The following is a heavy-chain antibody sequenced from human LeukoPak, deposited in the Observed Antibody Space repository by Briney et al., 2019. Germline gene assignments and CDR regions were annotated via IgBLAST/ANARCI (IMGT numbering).Heavy chain of an antibody. V-gene: IGHV1-69*05. CDR2: TIPMFGTA. CDR3: AIPRGPMGTLVYGGFEI. J-gene: IGHJ3*02. CDR1: GGTFTNYA. D-gene: IGHD5-24*01. Sequence: ASVKVSCKASGGTFTNYAISWVRQAPGQGLEWMGGTIPMFGTAKYAQNFQDRVTVITDESTGTAYMELSSLRSEDTAVYYCAIPRGPMGTLVYGGFEIWGQGTMVTVSS.